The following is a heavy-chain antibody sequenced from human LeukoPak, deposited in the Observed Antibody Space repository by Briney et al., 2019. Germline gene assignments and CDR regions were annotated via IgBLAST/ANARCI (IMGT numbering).Heavy chain of an antibody. V-gene: IGHV3-30-3*01. CDR3: ARGHNDYSNPGSYYYYGMDV. D-gene: IGHD4-11*01. Sequence: GGSLRLSCAASGFTFSSYAMHWVRQAPGKGLEWVAVISYDGSNKYYADSVKGRFTISRDNSKNTLYLQMNSLRAEDTAVYYCARGHNDYSNPGSYYYYGMDVWGQGTTVTVSS. J-gene: IGHJ6*02. CDR1: GFTFSSYA. CDR2: ISYDGSNK.